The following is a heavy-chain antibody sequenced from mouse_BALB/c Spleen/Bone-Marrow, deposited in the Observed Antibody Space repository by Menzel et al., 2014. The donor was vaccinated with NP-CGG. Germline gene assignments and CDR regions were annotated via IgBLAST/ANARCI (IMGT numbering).Heavy chain of an antibody. CDR3: ARALDSSGYGFAY. D-gene: IGHD3-2*01. J-gene: IGHJ3*01. CDR1: GFSLTSYG. CDR2: IWAGGST. Sequence: VQVVESGPGLVAPSQSLSITCTVSGFSLTSYGVHWVRQPPGKGLERLGVIWAGGSTNYNSALMSRLSISKDNSKSQVFLKMNSLQTDDTAMYYCARALDSSGYGFAYWGQGTLVTVSA. V-gene: IGHV2-9*02.